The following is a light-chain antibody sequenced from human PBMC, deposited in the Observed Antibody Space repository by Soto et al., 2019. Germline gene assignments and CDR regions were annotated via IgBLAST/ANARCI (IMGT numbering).Light chain of an antibody. CDR3: QQYGSSPRVT. V-gene: IGKV3-20*01. CDR2: GAS. Sequence: EIVLTQSPGTLSLSPGERATLSCRASQSVSSSYLAWYQQKPGQAPRLLIYGASSRATGIPDRFSGSGSGTDFTLTISTLEPEDFAVYYCQQYGSSPRVTFGPGTKVDIK. CDR1: QSVSSSY. J-gene: IGKJ3*01.